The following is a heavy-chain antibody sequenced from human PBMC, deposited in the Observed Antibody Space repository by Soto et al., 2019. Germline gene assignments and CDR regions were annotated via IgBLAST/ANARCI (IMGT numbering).Heavy chain of an antibody. CDR3: ARDYGGNPGIY. Sequence: VQLVESGGGLVQPGGSLRLSCAASGFTFSSYWMSWVHQAPGKGLEWVANINQDGSEEYYVDSVKGRFTISRDNAKNSLSLQMNSLRTEDTAVYYCARDYGGNPGIYWGQGALVTVSS. CDR1: GFTFSSYW. D-gene: IGHD2-15*01. CDR2: INQDGSEE. J-gene: IGHJ4*02. V-gene: IGHV3-7*01.